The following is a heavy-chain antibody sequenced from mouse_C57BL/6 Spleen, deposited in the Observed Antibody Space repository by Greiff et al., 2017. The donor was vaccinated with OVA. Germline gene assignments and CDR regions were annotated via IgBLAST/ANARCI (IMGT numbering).Heavy chain of an antibody. V-gene: IGHV1-55*01. J-gene: IGHJ4*01. D-gene: IGHD2-5*01. CDR3: ARDSNYDYYAMDY. CDR2: IYPGSGST. Sequence: QVQLQQPGAELVKPGASVKMSCKASGYTFTSYWITWVKQRPGPGLEWIGDIYPGSGSTNYNEKFKSKATLTVDTSSSTAYMQLSSLTSEDSAVYYCARDSNYDYYAMDYWGQGTSVTVSS. CDR1: GYTFTSYW.